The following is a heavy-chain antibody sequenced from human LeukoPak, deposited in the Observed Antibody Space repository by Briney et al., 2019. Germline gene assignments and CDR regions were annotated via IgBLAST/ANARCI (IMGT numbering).Heavy chain of an antibody. CDR2: IYYSGST. V-gene: IGHV4-39*02. CDR1: GGSISSSSYY. Sequence: SETLSLTCTVSGGSISSSSYYWGWIRQPPGKGLEWIGSIYYSGSTYYNPSLKSRVTISVDTSKNQFSLKLSSVTAADTAVYYCARDRRYYYGSGSVMFGMDVWGQGTTVTVSS. D-gene: IGHD3-10*01. CDR3: ARDRRYYYGSGSVMFGMDV. J-gene: IGHJ6*02.